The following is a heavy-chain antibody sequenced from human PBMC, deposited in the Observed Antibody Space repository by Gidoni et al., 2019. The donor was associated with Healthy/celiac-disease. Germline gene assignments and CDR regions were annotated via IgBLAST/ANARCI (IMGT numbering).Heavy chain of an antibody. CDR3: ARKFFVVVPAARFDP. V-gene: IGHV4-34*01. D-gene: IGHD2-2*01. CDR2: INHSGST. CDR1: GGSFSGYY. Sequence: QVQLQQWGAGLLKPSETLSLTCAVYGGSFSGYYWSWIRQPPGKGREWIGEINHSGSTNYNPSLKSRGTISVDTSKNQFSLKLSSVTAADTAVYYCARKFFVVVPAARFDPWGQGTLVTVSS. J-gene: IGHJ5*02.